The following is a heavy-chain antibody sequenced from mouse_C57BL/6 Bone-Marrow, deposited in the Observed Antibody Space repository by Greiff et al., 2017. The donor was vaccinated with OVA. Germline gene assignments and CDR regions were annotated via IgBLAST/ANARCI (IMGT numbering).Heavy chain of an antibody. CDR3: ARDWSVFAY. CDR2: ISAGGSYT. CDR1: GFTFSSYA. Sequence: EVKLEESGGGLVKPGGSLKLSCAASGFTFSSYAMSWVRQTPEKRLEWVATISAGGSYTYYPDNVKGRFTLSRDNAKNNLYLQMSHLKSEDTARYYCARDWSVFAYWGQGTLVTVSA. J-gene: IGHJ3*01. V-gene: IGHV5-4*01.